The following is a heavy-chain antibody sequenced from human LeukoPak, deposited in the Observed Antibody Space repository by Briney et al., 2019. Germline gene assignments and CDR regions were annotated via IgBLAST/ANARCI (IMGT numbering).Heavy chain of an antibody. J-gene: IGHJ4*02. CDR2: INPNSGGT. Sequence: ASVKVSCKASGYTFTGYYMHWVRQAPGQGLEWMGWINPNSGGTNYAQKFQGRVTMTRDTSISTAYMELRSLRSDDTAVYYCARRSTVTTQYFDYWGQGTLVTVSS. CDR1: GYTFTGYY. D-gene: IGHD4-17*01. CDR3: ARRSTVTTQYFDY. V-gene: IGHV1-2*02.